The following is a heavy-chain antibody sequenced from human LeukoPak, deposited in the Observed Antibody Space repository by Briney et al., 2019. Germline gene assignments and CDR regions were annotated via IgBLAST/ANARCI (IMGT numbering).Heavy chain of an antibody. CDR2: IYSGDST. D-gene: IGHD5-18*01. J-gene: IGHJ4*02. CDR1: DLTVSSNY. Sequence: GGSLRLSCAASDLTVSSNYMSWVRQAPGKGLQCVSLIYSGDSTYYADSVKGRFTISRDNSKNTLYLQMNSLRAEDTAVYHCAREMWDSYGYVDYWGQGTLVTVSS. V-gene: IGHV3-53*01. CDR3: AREMWDSYGYVDY.